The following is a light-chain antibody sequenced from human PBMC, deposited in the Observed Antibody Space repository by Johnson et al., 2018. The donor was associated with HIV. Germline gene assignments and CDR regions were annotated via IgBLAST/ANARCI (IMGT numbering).Light chain of an antibody. CDR1: SFNIGNNY. CDR2: ENN. V-gene: IGLV1-51*02. J-gene: IGLJ1*01. CDR3: GTWDSSLIVFV. Sequence: QSVLTQPPSVSAAPGQKVTISCSGSSFNIGNNYVSWYQQLPGTAPKLLIYENNKRPSGIPDRFSGSKSGTSATLAITGLQTGDEADYYCGTWDSSLIVFVFGTGTKVTVL.